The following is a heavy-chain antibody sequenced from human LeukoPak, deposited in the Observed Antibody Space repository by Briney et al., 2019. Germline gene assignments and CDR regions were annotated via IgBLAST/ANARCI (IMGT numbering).Heavy chain of an antibody. CDR2: INHSGST. Sequence: PSETLSLTCAVYGGSFSGYYWSWIRQPPGKGLEWIGEINHSGSTNYNPSLKSRVTISVDTFKNQFSLKLSSVTAADTAVYYCARRTKAGWLQLRGCFDYWGQGTLVTVSS. J-gene: IGHJ4*02. CDR1: GGSFSGYY. V-gene: IGHV4-34*01. D-gene: IGHD5-24*01. CDR3: ARRTKAGWLQLRGCFDY.